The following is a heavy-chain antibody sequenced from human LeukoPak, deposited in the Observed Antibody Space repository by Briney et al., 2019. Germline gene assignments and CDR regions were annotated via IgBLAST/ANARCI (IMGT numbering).Heavy chain of an antibody. CDR3: ARTSCSSSSCYAMIDY. Sequence: SETLSLTCTVSGGSISNYYWSWIRQPAGKGLEWIGLIYTSGGTSYNPSLKSRVTMSVDTSKNQFSLKLSSVTAADTAVYYCARTSCSSSSCYAMIDYWGQGTLVTVSS. D-gene: IGHD2-2*01. V-gene: IGHV4-4*07. CDR1: GGSISNYY. CDR2: IYTSGGT. J-gene: IGHJ4*02.